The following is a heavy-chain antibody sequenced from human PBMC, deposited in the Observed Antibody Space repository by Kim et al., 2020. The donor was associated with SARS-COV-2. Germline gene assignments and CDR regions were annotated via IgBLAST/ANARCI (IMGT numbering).Heavy chain of an antibody. CDR3: ARGGYSNFDF. D-gene: IGHD2-21*01. V-gene: IGHV3-7*01. Sequence: KYVESMKGRFTTSRDHAKNALYLQMNSLRVEDTAVYYCARGGYSNFDFWGQGTLVTVSS. J-gene: IGHJ4*02.